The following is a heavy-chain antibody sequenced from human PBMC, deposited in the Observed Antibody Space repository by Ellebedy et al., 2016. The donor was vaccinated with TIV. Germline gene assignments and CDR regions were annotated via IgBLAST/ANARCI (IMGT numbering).Heavy chain of an antibody. J-gene: IGHJ2*01. CDR1: GYTFTNFG. CDR3: ARDTDYGDFIEHWYFNL. V-gene: IGHV1-18*01. Sequence: ASVKVSCXASGYTFTNFGISWVRQAPGQGLEWMGWVSSYNGNTNYAQKFQGRVTMTTDTPTSTAYMELKDLRSDDTAVYYCARDTDYGDFIEHWYFNLWGRGTLVTVSS. CDR2: VSSYNGNT. D-gene: IGHD4-17*01.